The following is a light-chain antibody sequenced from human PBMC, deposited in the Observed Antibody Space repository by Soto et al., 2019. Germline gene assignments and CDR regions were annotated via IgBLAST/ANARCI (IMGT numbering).Light chain of an antibody. J-gene: IGLJ2*01. CDR3: ASKTTSSTVL. Sequence: QSALTQPPSASGSPGQSVTISCTGTSSDVGGYNYVSWYQQHPGKAPKLMIYEVSKRPSGVPDRFSGSKSGDTASLTISGLQAEDEAVYYCASKTTSSTVLFGGGTKVTVL. V-gene: IGLV2-8*01. CDR2: EVS. CDR1: SSDVGGYNY.